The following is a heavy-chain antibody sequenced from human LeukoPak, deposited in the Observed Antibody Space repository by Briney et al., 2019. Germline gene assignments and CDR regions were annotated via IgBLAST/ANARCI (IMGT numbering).Heavy chain of an antibody. CDR1: GFNFSSYW. CDR2: IKQDGSEK. V-gene: IGHV3-7*01. CDR3: ARVPAARWFDP. Sequence: PGGSLRLSCAASGFNFSSYWMSWVRQAPGKGLEWVANIKQDGSEKYYMDSVKGRFTISRDNAKNSLYLQMNSLRAEDTAVYYCARVPAARWFDPWGQGTLVTVSS. J-gene: IGHJ5*02.